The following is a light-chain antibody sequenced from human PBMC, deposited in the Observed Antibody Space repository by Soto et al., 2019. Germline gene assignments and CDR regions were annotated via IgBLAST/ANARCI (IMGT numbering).Light chain of an antibody. CDR2: GTS. V-gene: IGKV1-39*01. J-gene: IGKJ1*01. Sequence: DIQMTQSPSSLSASVGDRVTITCRASQNIRSYLNWYQQKPGKAPQLLIYGTSSLQTGVPSRFSASGSGTDFSLVISDLQPEDSATYYCQQGYSSRWTSGRGTKVEI. CDR3: QQGYSSRWT. CDR1: QNIRSY.